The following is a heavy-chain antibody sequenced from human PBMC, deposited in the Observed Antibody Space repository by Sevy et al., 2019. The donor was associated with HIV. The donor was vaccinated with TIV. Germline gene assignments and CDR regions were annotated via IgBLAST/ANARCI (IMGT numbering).Heavy chain of an antibody. CDR3: ARDTTAYDFWSGYYRPAPGFAFDI. CDR2: INPNSGGT. CDR1: GYTFTGYY. V-gene: IGHV1-2*06. J-gene: IGHJ3*02. D-gene: IGHD3-3*01. Sequence: ASVKVSCKASGYTFTGYYMHWVRQAPGQGLEWMGRINPNSGGTNYAQKFQGRVTMTRDTSISTAYMELSRLGSDDTAVYYCARDTTAYDFWSGYYRPAPGFAFDIWGQGTMVTVSS.